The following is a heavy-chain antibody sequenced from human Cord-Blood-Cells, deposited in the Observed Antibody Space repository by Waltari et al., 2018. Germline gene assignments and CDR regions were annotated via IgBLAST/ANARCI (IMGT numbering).Heavy chain of an antibody. Sequence: EVQLVETGGGLIQPGGSLRLSCAASGFTVSSHYLSWVRQAPGKGLEWVSVIYSGGSTYYADSVKGRFTISRDNSKNTLYLQMNSLRAEDTAVYYCARDMQQLVRGAFDIWGQGTMVTVSS. V-gene: IGHV3-53*02. CDR1: GFTVSSHY. CDR3: ARDMQQLVRGAFDI. J-gene: IGHJ3*02. D-gene: IGHD6-6*01. CDR2: IYSGGST.